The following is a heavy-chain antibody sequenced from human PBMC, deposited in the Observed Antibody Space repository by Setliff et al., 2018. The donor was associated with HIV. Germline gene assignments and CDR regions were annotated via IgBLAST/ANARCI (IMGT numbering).Heavy chain of an antibody. CDR2: IYYTGTT. CDR3: ARDHELGAFDL. D-gene: IGHD1-26*01. J-gene: IGHJ3*01. CDR1: GMSISGYY. Sequence: PSETLSLTCRVSGMSISGYYWSWIRQSPGKGLESIGYIYYTGTTSYNPSLKSRVTIQVDTSNNRFSLNLRSATVADTAVYFCARDHELGAFDLWGQGTMVTVSS. V-gene: IGHV4-59*01.